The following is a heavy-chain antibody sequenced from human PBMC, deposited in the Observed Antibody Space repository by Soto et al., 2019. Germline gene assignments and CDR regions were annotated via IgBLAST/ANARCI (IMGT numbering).Heavy chain of an antibody. D-gene: IGHD2-21*01. CDR2: IIPIFGTA. CDR3: ATSAEFHYYGMDV. CDR1: GYTFTSYG. Sequence: GASVKVSCKASGYTFTSYGISWVRQAPGQGLEWMGGIIPIFGTANYAQKFQGRVTITAAESTTTAYMELSSLRSEDTAVYYCATSAEFHYYGMDVWGQGTTVTVSS. J-gene: IGHJ6*02. V-gene: IGHV1-69*13.